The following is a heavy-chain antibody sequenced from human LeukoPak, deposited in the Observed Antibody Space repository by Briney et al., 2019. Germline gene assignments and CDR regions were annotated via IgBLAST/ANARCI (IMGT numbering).Heavy chain of an antibody. CDR2: IIPIFGTA. D-gene: IGHD5-12*01. CDR1: GGTFSSYA. V-gene: IGHV1-69*05. CDR3: ARSRGKYSGYDLTDGFDI. J-gene: IGHJ3*02. Sequence: GSSVKVSCKASGGTFSSYAISWVRQAPGQGLEWMGGIIPIFGTANYAQKFQGRVTITTDESTSTAYMELSSLRSEDTAVYYCARSRGKYSGYDLTDGFDIWGQGTVVTVSS.